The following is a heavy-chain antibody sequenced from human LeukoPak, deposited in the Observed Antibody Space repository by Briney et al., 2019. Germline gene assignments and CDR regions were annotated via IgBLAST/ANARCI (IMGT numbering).Heavy chain of an antibody. CDR1: GYIFTGYY. Sequence: ASVKVSCKASGYIFTGYYLHWVRQAPGQGLEWMGWFNPDSGATDHAQNFKGRVTLTRDTSISTAYMELSGLRSDDTGVYFCARAPPGGAFDSWGQGTLVTVSS. D-gene: IGHD1-26*01. CDR2: FNPDSGAT. J-gene: IGHJ5*01. V-gene: IGHV1-2*02. CDR3: ARAPPGGAFDS.